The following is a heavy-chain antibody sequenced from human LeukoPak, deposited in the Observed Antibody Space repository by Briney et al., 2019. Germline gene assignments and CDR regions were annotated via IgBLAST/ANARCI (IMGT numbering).Heavy chain of an antibody. V-gene: IGHV1-18*04. CDR2: ISAYNGNT. CDR3: AKHTYIGLAEYFQH. D-gene: IGHD1-1*01. Sequence: ASVKVSCKASGYTFTSYGISWVRQAPGQGLEWMGWISAYNGNTNYAQKLQGRVTVTTDTSTSTAYMELRSLRSDDTAVYYCAKHTYIGLAEYFQHWGQGTLVTVSS. J-gene: IGHJ1*01. CDR1: GYTFTSYG.